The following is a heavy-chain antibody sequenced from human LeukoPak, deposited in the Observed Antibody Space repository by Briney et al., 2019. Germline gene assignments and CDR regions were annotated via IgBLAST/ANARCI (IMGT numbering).Heavy chain of an antibody. Sequence: GESLKISCKGSGYSFTNYWISWVRQMPGKGLEWMGRIDPSDSYTNYSPSFQGHVTLSADKSISTTYLQWSSLKASDTAMYYCARRTGFLFGMDVWGQGTPVTVSS. D-gene: IGHD6-19*01. CDR2: IDPSDSYT. V-gene: IGHV5-10-1*01. CDR1: GYSFTNYW. CDR3: ARRTGFLFGMDV. J-gene: IGHJ6*02.